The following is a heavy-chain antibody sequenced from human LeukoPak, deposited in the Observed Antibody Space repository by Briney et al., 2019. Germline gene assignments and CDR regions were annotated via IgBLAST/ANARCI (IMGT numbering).Heavy chain of an antibody. CDR1: GFSFSRYS. CDR2: ISSSTTYI. Sequence: GGSLRLSCAASGFSFSRYSLSWVRQAPGKGLEWILLISSSTTYIYYADSVKGRFTISRDNSKNTLLLQMNNLRAEDTAVYYCAKDRATAAVNWFDSWGQGTLVTVSS. CDR3: AKDRATAAVNWFDS. J-gene: IGHJ5*01. D-gene: IGHD6-13*01. V-gene: IGHV3-21*04.